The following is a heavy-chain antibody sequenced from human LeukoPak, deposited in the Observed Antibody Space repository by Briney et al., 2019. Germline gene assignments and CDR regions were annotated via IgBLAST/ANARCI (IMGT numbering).Heavy chain of an antibody. CDR3: ARARYCSGGSCYRSVLYFDY. J-gene: IGHJ4*02. CDR2: ISAYNDNT. V-gene: IGHV1-18*01. D-gene: IGHD2-15*01. CDR1: GYTFTSYG. Sequence: ASVKVSCKASGYTFTSYGISWVRQAPGQGLEWMGWISAYNDNTNYAQKLQGRVTMTTDTSTSTAYMELRSLRSDDTAVYYCARARYCSGGSCYRSVLYFDYWGQGTLVTVSS.